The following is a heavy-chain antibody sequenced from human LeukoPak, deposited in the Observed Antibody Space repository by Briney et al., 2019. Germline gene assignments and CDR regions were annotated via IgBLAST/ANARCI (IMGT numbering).Heavy chain of an antibody. Sequence: GGSLRLSCAASGFTFSSYAMSWVRQAPGKGLEWVSVISNSAGSTFYADSVKGRFTISRDNSKNTLHLQMNSLRAEDTAVYYCAKRASGSGTSLYYFDYWGQGTLVTVSS. CDR3: AKRASGSGTSLYYFDY. D-gene: IGHD3-10*01. V-gene: IGHV3-23*01. J-gene: IGHJ4*02. CDR2: ISNSAGST. CDR1: GFTFSSYA.